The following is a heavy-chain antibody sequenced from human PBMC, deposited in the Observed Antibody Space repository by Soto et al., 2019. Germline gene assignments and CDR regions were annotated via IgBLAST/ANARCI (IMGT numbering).Heavy chain of an antibody. CDR2: ISYDGSNQ. Sequence: QVQLVESGGGVVQPGRSLRLSCAASGFIFSSYGLHWVRQCPGKGLEWVAVISYDGSNQYYADSVRGRFTISRDDSQNTVNMQLISLRPEGAAVYYCAKLGIFYGSGTYYGLDSWGQGTLVTVSS. CDR1: GFIFSSYG. J-gene: IGHJ5*01. D-gene: IGHD3-10*01. CDR3: AKLGIFYGSGTYYGLDS. V-gene: IGHV3-30*18.